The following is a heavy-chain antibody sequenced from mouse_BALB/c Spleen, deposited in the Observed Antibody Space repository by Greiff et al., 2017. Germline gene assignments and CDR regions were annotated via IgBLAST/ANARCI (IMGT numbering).Heavy chain of an antibody. CDR3: ARSYYGNYGLFAY. Sequence: EVMLVESGGGLVKPGGSLKLSCAASGFTFSDYYMYWVRQTPEKRLEWVATISDGGSYTYYPDSVKGRFTISRDNAKNNLYLQMSSLKSEDTAMYYCARSYYGNYGLFAYWGQGTLVTVSA. J-gene: IGHJ3*01. V-gene: IGHV5-4*02. CDR1: GFTFSDYY. CDR2: ISDGGSYT. D-gene: IGHD2-10*01.